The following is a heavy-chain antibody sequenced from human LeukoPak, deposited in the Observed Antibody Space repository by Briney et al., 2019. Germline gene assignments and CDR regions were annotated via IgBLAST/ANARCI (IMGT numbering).Heavy chain of an antibody. D-gene: IGHD6-13*01. CDR3: ARGRTSSWYFDY. V-gene: IGHV3-48*02. Sequence: PGGSLRPSCAASGFTFSNYNMNWVRQAPGKGLEWISFITSSSSTIYYADSVKGRFTISRDNAKNSLYLQMNSLRDEDTAVYYCARGRTSSWYFDYWGQGTLVTVSS. J-gene: IGHJ4*02. CDR1: GFTFSNYN. CDR2: ITSSSSTI.